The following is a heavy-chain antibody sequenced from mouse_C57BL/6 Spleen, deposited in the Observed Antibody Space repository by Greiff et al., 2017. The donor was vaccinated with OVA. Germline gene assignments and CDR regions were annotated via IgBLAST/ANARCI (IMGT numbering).Heavy chain of an antibody. CDR3: ARNYYGSSYDYFDY. Sequence: VQLVESGPGLVAPSQSLSITCTVSGFSLTSYAISWVRQPPGKGLEWLGVIWTGGGTNYNSALKSRLSISKDNSKSQVFLKMNSQQTDDTARYYCARNYYGSSYDYFDYWGQGTTLTVSS. CDR1: GFSLTSYA. CDR2: IWTGGGT. D-gene: IGHD1-1*01. J-gene: IGHJ2*01. V-gene: IGHV2-9-1*01.